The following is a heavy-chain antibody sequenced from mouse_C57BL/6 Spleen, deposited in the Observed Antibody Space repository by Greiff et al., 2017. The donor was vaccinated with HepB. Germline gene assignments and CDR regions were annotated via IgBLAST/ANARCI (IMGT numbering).Heavy chain of an antibody. CDR2: INPNNGGT. J-gene: IGHJ1*03. CDR1: GYTFTDYY. CDR3: ARIATGGYFDV. D-gene: IGHD1-1*01. V-gene: IGHV1-26*01. Sequence: EVQLQQSGPELVKPGASVKISCKASGYTFTDYYLNWVKQSHGKSLEWIGDINPNNGGTSYNQKFKGKATLTVDKSSSTAYMELRSLTSEDAAVYYSARIATGGYFDVWGTGTTVTVSS.